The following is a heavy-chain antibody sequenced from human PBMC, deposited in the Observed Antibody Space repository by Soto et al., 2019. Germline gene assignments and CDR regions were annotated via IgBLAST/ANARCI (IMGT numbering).Heavy chain of an antibody. CDR2: INTNTGNP. J-gene: IGHJ4*02. D-gene: IGHD6-13*01. Sequence: QVQLVQSGSELKKPGASVKVSCKASGYTFTSYAMNWVRQAPGQGLEWMGWINTNTGNPPYAQGFTGRFVFSLDTSGSPAYLQICSLKAEDTAVSLVPGVVYQQVVILDYWGEGTLVTVSA. CDR3: PGVVYQQVVILDY. V-gene: IGHV7-4-1*01. CDR1: GYTFTSYA.